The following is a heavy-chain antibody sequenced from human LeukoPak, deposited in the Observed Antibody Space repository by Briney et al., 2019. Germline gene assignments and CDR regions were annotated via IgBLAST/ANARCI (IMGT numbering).Heavy chain of an antibody. V-gene: IGHV3-33*08. Sequence: LAGGSLRLSCAASGFHFSTYGMNWVRQAPGKGLEWVAVIWYDGSNKYYADSVKGRFTISRDNSKNTLYLQMNSLRAEDTAVYYCARRDDVDYWGQGTLVTVSS. CDR2: IWYDGSNK. D-gene: IGHD5-24*01. CDR3: ARRDDVDY. J-gene: IGHJ4*02. CDR1: GFHFSTYG.